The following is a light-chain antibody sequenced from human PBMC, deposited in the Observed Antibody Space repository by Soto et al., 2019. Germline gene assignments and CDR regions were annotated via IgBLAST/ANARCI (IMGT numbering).Light chain of an antibody. CDR3: QQYGSSPRT. V-gene: IGKV3-20*01. CDR1: QSVSSNY. CDR2: GAS. Sequence: EMVLTQSPGTLSLSPGERATLSCRASQSVSSNYLAWYQQTPGQAPRLLIYGASSSATGIPDRFSGTGSGTDLTRTISRLEPEEFAVYYGQQYGSSPRTFGQGTKVDSK. J-gene: IGKJ1*01.